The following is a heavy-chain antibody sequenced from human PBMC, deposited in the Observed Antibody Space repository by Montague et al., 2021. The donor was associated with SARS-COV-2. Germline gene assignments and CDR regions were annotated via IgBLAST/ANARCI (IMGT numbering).Heavy chain of an antibody. Sequence: SETLSLTCAVHGTSFSGYYWNWIRQPPGKGLEWIGEINHGGSTKYSPSLKSRLTISADTSKNQFSLKLTPVAASDTAVYYCARLRDGVVPSPIPGVRPCYSHCYMDVWGRGTTVTVSS. CDR2: INHGGST. CDR1: GTSFSGYY. D-gene: IGHD2-2*02. J-gene: IGHJ6*03. V-gene: IGHV4-34*01. CDR3: ARLRDGVVPSPIPGVRPCYSHCYMDV.